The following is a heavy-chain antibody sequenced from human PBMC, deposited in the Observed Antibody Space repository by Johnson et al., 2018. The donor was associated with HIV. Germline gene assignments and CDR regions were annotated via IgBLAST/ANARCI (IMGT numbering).Heavy chain of an antibody. Sequence: QVQLVESGGGLVQPGGSLRLSCAASGFTFSSYAMHWVRQAPGKGLEWVAVISYDGSNKYYADSVKGRFTISRANSTNTLYQQMNSLRAEGTAVYYCARARLSSSGWYWTEAFDIWGQGTMCTVSS. CDR1: GFTFSSYA. D-gene: IGHD6-19*01. V-gene: IGHV3-30-3*01. CDR3: ARARLSSSGWYWTEAFDI. J-gene: IGHJ3*02. CDR2: ISYDGSNK.